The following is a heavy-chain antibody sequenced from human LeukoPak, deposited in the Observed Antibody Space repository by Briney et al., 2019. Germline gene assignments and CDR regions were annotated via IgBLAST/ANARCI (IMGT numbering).Heavy chain of an antibody. V-gene: IGHV4-4*07. D-gene: IGHD6-19*01. Sequence: SETLSLTCTVSGGSISIYYWSWIRQPAGKGLEWIGRIYTSGSTNYNPSLKSRVTMSVDTSKNQFSLKLSSVTAADTAVYYCARVYSSGWRLDYWGQGTLVTVSS. CDR2: IYTSGST. CDR3: ARVYSSGWRLDY. J-gene: IGHJ4*02. CDR1: GGSISIYY.